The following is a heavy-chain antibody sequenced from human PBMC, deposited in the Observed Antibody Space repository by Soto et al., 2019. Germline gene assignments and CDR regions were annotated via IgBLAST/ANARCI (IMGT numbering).Heavy chain of an antibody. D-gene: IGHD3-9*01. CDR3: ARARGYDILTGYYTHSEYYPY. V-gene: IGHV1-18*01. CDR2: ISAYNGNT. J-gene: IGHJ4*02. CDR1: GYTFTSYG. Sequence: GASVKVSCKASGYTFTSYGISWVRQAPGQGLEWMGWISAYNGNTNYAQKLQGRVTMTTDTSTSTAYMELRSLRSDDTAVYYCARARGYDILTGYYTHSEYYPYWGQGTLVTVSS.